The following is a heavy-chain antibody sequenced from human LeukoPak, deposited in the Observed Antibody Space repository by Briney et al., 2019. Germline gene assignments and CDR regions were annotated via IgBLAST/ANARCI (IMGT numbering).Heavy chain of an antibody. J-gene: IGHJ4*02. V-gene: IGHV1-2*02. CDR1: GYTFTGYY. CDR2: INPNSGGT. D-gene: IGHD3-10*01. CDR3: ASNLYGSGNYFAY. Sequence: ASVKVSCKASGYTFTGYYMHWVRQAPGQGLEWMGWINPNSGGTNYAQKFQGRVTMTRDTSISTAYMELSRLRSDDTAVYYCASNLYGSGNYFAYWGQGTLVTVSS.